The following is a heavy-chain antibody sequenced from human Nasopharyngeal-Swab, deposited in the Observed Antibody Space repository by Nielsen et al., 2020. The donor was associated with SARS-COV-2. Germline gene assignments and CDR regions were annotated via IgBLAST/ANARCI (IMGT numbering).Heavy chain of an antibody. CDR3: ARGYCSSGSCYAKHYGMDV. Sequence: GGSLRLSCAASGFTFSDYYMSRIRQAPGKGLEWVSYISSSGSTIYYADSVKGRFTISRDSAKNSLYLQMNNLRAEDTAVYYCARGYCSSGSCYAKHYGMDVWGQGTTVTVSS. D-gene: IGHD2-15*01. CDR2: ISSSGSTI. J-gene: IGHJ6*02. V-gene: IGHV3-11*04. CDR1: GFTFSDYY.